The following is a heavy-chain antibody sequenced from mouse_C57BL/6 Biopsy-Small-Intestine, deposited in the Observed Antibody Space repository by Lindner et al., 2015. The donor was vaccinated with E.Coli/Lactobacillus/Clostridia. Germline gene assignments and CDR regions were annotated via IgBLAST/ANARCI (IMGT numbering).Heavy chain of an antibody. CDR1: GYTFTSYD. Sequence: SVKVSCKASGYTFTSYDVSWVRQATGQGLEWMGWMSPNSGDTGYAQKFQGRVTMTRNTSIDTAYMELSGLRSEDTAVYYCARGLDYSGPGNYYRYYDGMDVWGQGTTVTVSS. V-gene: IGHV1-81*01. J-gene: IGHJ1*01. D-gene: IGHD1-2*01. CDR2: MSPNSGDT. CDR3: ARGLDYSGPGNYYRYYDGMDV.